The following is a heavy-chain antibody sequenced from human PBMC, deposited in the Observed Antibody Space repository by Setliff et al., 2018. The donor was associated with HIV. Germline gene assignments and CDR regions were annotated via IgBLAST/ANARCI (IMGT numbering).Heavy chain of an antibody. Sequence: PSETLSLTCTVSGGSINSYYWSWIRQPPGKGLEWIGFIYTSGSPNYNPSLKSRVTISIDTSKGQFSLNVTSVTASDTAVYFCARGLSTLKGFDSWGQGTLVTVSS. J-gene: IGHJ5*01. CDR1: GGSINSYY. CDR3: ARGLSTLKGFDS. D-gene: IGHD2-2*01. CDR2: IYTSGSP. V-gene: IGHV4-4*08.